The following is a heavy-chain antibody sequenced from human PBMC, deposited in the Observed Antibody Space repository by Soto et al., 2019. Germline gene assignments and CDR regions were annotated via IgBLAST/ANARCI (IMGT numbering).Heavy chain of an antibody. V-gene: IGHV4-59*01. CDR3: ATTSLYYNYVVY. Sequence: PSETLSLTCTVSGGSISSYYWSWIRQPPGKGLEWIGYIYYSGSTNYNPSLKSRVTISVDTSKNQFSLKLSSVTAADTAVYYCATTSLYYNYVVYWGQGTLVTVSS. D-gene: IGHD1-26*01. CDR1: GGSISSYY. J-gene: IGHJ4*02. CDR2: IYYSGST.